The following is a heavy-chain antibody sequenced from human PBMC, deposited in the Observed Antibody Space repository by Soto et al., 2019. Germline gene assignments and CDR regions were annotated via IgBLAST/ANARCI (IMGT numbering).Heavy chain of an antibody. CDR1: GYSFISYW. CDR2: IYPGDSDI. Sequence: GESLKISCKGSGYSFISYWIAWVRQMPGKGLEWMGIIYPGDSDIRYSPSFQGQVTISADKSITTAYLQWSSLKASDTAMYYCARPHVSGYSDGFDIWGQGTMVTVSS. CDR3: ARPHVSGYSDGFDI. J-gene: IGHJ3*02. V-gene: IGHV5-51*01. D-gene: IGHD3-22*01.